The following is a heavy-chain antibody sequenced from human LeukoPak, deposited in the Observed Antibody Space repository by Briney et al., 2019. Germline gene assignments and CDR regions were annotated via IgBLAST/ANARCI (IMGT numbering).Heavy chain of an antibody. CDR3: ARRRWYGSGSYYFDY. CDR2: ISYDGINK. J-gene: IGHJ4*02. D-gene: IGHD3-10*01. V-gene: IGHV3-30*03. Sequence: PGRSLRLSCAASRFTFSNYGMHWVRQAPGKGLEWVAVISYDGINKYYADSVKGRFTISRDNSKNTLYLQMNSLRAEDTAVYYCARRRWYGSGSYYFDYWGQGTLVTVSS. CDR1: RFTFSNYG.